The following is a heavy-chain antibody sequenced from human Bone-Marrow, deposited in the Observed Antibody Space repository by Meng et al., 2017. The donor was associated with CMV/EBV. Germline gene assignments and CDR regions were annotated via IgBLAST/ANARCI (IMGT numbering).Heavy chain of an antibody. J-gene: IGHJ4*02. D-gene: IGHD3-22*01. V-gene: IGHV3-23*01. CDR1: GFTFNNYA. Sequence: GESLKISCVVSGFTFNNYAMNWVRQAPGRGLEWVSSISGSGATTNYADSVKGRFTISRDNSKNTVYLQMNSLRPEDTAVYYCAKGPYDSGPFDYWGQGKMVTVSS. CDR2: ISGSGATT. CDR3: AKGPYDSGPFDY.